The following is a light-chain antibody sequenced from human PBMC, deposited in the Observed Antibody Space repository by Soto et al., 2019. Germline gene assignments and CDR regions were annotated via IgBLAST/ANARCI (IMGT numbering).Light chain of an antibody. Sequence: QLVLTQSPSASASLGASVKLTCTLSSGQNTYAIAWHQQQPEKGPRYLMKVNSDGSHMKGDGIPGRFSGFSSGAERYLSISSLQSEDEADYYCQTRVSGLGGVFGGGTKLTVL. V-gene: IGLV4-69*01. J-gene: IGLJ3*02. CDR1: SGQNTYA. CDR2: VNSDGSH. CDR3: QTRVSGLGGV.